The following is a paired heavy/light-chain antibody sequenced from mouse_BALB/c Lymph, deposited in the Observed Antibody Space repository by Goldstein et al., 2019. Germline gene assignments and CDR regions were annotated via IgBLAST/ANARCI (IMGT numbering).Heavy chain of an antibody. V-gene: IGHV8-5*01. Sequence: QITLKESGPGIVQPSQPFRLTCTFSGFSLSTSGIGVTWIRQPSGKGLEWLATIWWDDDNRYNPSLKSRLTVSKDTSNNQAFLNIITVETADTAIYYCAQSYGNYGWFAYWGQGTLVTVSA. D-gene: IGHD2-1*01. CDR3: AQSYGNYGWFAY. CDR2: IWWDDDN. CDR1: GFSLSTSGIG. J-gene: IGHJ3*01.
Light chain of an antibody. CDR2: FAS. V-gene: IGKV8-24*01. CDR3: QQHYSTPLT. CDR1: QSLLNSSNQKNY. Sequence: DIVMTQSPSSLAMSVGQKVTMSCKSSQSLLNSSNQKNYLAWYQQKPGQSPKLLVYFASTRESGVPDRFIGSGSGTDFTLTISSVQAEDLADYFCQQHYSTPLTFGAGTKLELK. J-gene: IGKJ5*01.